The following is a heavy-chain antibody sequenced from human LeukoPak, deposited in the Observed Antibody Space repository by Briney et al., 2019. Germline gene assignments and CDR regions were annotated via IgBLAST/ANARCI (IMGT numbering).Heavy chain of an antibody. D-gene: IGHD3-22*01. V-gene: IGHV3-11*04. J-gene: IGHJ4*02. CDR3: ARYQYYYDSSWDY. CDR2: ISGSGGST. Sequence: SSISGSGGSTYYADSVKGRFTISTDNAKNSLYLQMNSLRAEDTAVYYCARYQYYYDSSWDYWGQGTLVTVSS.